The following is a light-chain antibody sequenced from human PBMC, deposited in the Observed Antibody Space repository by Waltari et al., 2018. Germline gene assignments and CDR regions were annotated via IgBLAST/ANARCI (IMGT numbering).Light chain of an antibody. J-gene: IGKJ4*01. CDR1: QSVSSY. CDR2: DAS. V-gene: IGKV3-11*01. CDR3: QQRSSWPLT. Sequence: EIVLTQSPATLSLSPGERVTLSCRAGQSVSSYLAWYHQKPGQAPRLLIYDASNRATGIPARFSGSGSGTDFTLTISSLEPEDFAVYYCQQRSSWPLTFGGGTKVEIK.